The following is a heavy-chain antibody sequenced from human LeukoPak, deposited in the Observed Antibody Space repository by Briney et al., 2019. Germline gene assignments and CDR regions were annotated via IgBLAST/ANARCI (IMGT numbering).Heavy chain of an antibody. D-gene: IGHD4-17*01. CDR3: AREYGDYENWFDP. Sequence: GSLRLSCTASGFSFSRHWMHWARQLPGKGLVWVSRISPTGSTTSYADSVKGRFTVSRDNAKNTLYLQMNSLRAEDTAVYYCAREYGDYENWFDPWGQGTLVTVSS. CDR1: GFSFSRHW. CDR2: ISPTGSTT. J-gene: IGHJ5*02. V-gene: IGHV3-74*01.